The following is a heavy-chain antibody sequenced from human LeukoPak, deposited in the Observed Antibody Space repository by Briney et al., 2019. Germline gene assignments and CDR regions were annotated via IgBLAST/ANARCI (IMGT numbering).Heavy chain of an antibody. CDR1: GDSVSSISAA. J-gene: IGHJ3*02. CDR3: TRGQITTFGAFDI. CDR2: TYYKSKWYN. Sequence: SQTLSLTCAISGDSVSSISAAWNWIRQSPSRGLEWLGRTYYKSKWYNDYEVSVRSRITINPDTSKNQFSLQLSSVTPEDTAVYYCTRGQITTFGAFDIWGQGTIVTVSS. D-gene: IGHD1-1*01. V-gene: IGHV6-1*01.